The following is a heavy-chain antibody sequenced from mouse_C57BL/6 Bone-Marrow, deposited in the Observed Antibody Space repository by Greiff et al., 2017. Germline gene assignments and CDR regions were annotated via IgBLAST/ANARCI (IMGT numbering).Heavy chain of an antibody. CDR2: IDPENGNT. J-gene: IGHJ3*01. D-gene: IGHD1-1*01. CDR3: ARDYGNSWFAY. Sequence: VQLMQSVAELVRPGASVKLSCTASGFNIKNNYMHWVKQRPEQGLEWIGRIDPENGNTKYAPQIPGQATITGDTYSTTAYLQLSSLTAKDTDIYSSARDYGNSWFAYWGQGTLVTVSA. CDR1: GFNIKNNY. V-gene: IGHV14-3*01.